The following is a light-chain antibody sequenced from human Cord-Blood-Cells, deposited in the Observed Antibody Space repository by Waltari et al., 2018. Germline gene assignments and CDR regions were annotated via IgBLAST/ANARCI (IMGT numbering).Light chain of an antibody. CDR3: CSYAGSRV. Sequence: SALTQPASVSGSPGQSITISCTGTSSDVGSYTLVSWSQSHPVKAPKLMIYEGSKLPSGVSNRFSGSKSGNTASLTISGLQAEDEADYYCCSYAGSRVFGGGTKLTVL. CDR1: SSDVGSYTL. V-gene: IGLV2-23*01. CDR2: EGS. J-gene: IGLJ3*02.